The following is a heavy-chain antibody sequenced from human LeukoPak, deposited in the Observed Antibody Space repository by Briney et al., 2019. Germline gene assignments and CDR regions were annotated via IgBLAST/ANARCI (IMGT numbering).Heavy chain of an antibody. D-gene: IGHD5-18*01. CDR1: GFTFSSYA. CDR2: ISGSGTNT. CDR3: AKGDKPVIAMVKFDY. V-gene: IGHV3-23*01. J-gene: IGHJ4*02. Sequence: GGSLRLSCAASGFTFSSYAMNWVRQAPGKGLEWVSGISGSGTNTYYADSVKGRFTISRDNSKNTLYMRMNSLRAEDTAVYYCAKGDKPVIAMVKFDYWGQGTLVTVSS.